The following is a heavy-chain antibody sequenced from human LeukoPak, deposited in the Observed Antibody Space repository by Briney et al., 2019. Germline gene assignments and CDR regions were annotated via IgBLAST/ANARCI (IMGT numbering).Heavy chain of an antibody. J-gene: IGHJ4*02. V-gene: IGHV3-7*01. CDR2: INQGGSEK. CDR3: ASRGALLN. CDR1: GFTFRTYW. Sequence: GGSLRLSCAASGFTFRTYWMSWVRQAPGKGLECVANINQGGSEKYYVDSVKGRFTISRDNAKNSLYLQMNSLRAEDTAVYYCASRGALLNWGRGTLVTVSS.